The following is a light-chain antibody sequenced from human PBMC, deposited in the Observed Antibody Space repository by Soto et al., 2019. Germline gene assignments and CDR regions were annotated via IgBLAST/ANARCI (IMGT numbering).Light chain of an antibody. CDR3: QKYNSAPRT. CDR1: QGISNY. Sequence: DNQMTQSPSSLSASVGDRVTITCRASQGISNYLAWYQQKPGKVPKLLIYAASSLQSGVPSRFSGSGSGTDFTLTISGLQPEDVATYYCQKYNSAPRTFGPGTKVDIK. J-gene: IGKJ3*01. CDR2: AAS. V-gene: IGKV1-27*01.